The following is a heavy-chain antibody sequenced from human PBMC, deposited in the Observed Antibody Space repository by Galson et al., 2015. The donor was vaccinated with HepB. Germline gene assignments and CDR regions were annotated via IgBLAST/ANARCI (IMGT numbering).Heavy chain of an antibody. Sequence: SLRLSCAASGFTFSSYAMHWVRQAPGKGLEWVAVISYDGSNKYYADSVKGRFTISRDNSKNTVDLQMNSLTAEDTAVYYCAREGFDSSVGGFDIWGQGQWSPSLQ. CDR3: AREGFDSSVGGFDI. J-gene: IGHJ3*02. CDR1: GFTFSSYA. CDR2: ISYDGSNK. V-gene: IGHV3-30-3*01. D-gene: IGHD3-22*01.